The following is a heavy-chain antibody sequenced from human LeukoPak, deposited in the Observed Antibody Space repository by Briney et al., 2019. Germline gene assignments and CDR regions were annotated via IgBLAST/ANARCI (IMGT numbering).Heavy chain of an antibody. Sequence: GGSLILSCAASGFTFSSYSMNWVRQAPGKGLEWVSSISSSSSYIYYADSVKGRFTISTDNAKNSLYLQMNSLRAEDTAVYYCARERRSGFDYWGQGTLVTVSS. CDR2: ISSSSSYI. V-gene: IGHV3-21*01. CDR1: GFTFSSYS. J-gene: IGHJ4*02. CDR3: ARERRSGFDY.